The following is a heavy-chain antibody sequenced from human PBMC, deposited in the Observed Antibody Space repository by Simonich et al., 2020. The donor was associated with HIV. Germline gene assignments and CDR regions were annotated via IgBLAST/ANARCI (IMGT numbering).Heavy chain of an antibody. J-gene: IGHJ4*02. CDR3: ARGFYQRLYYFDY. V-gene: IGHV4-34*01. CDR2: INHSGST. CDR1: GGSFSGYY. Sequence: QVQLQQWGAGLLKPSETLSLTCAVSGGSFSGYYWSMIRQPPGKGLEWIGEINHSGSTNYNPSLKSRVTISVDTSKNQFSLKLSSVTAADTAVYYCARGFYQRLYYFDYWGQGTLVTVSS. D-gene: IGHD2-2*01.